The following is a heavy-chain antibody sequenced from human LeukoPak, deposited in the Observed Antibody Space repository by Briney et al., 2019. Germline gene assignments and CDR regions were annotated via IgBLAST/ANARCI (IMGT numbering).Heavy chain of an antibody. CDR3: ARASMVRGVISLRY. Sequence: SETLSLTCTVSGGSISSYYWSWIRQPPWKGLEWIGEINHSGSTNYNPSLKSRVTISVDTSKNQFSLKLSSVTAADTAVYYCARASMVRGVISLRYWGQGTLVTVSS. V-gene: IGHV4-34*01. CDR1: GGSISSYY. J-gene: IGHJ4*02. D-gene: IGHD3-10*01. CDR2: INHSGST.